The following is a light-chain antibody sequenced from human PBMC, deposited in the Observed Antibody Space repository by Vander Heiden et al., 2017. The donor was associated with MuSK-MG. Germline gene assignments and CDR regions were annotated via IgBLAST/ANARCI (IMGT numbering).Light chain of an antibody. CDR3: QQNKSYPPIT. CDR2: DAS. Sequence: AIQLTQSPSSLYASVGDRVTITCRASQGISSALAWYQQKPGKAPKLLIYDASSLESGVPSRFSGSGYGTDFTLTISSRQPEDFAAYYCQQNKSYPPITFGRGTKVDIK. J-gene: IGKJ4*01. CDR1: QGISSA. V-gene: IGKV1-13*02.